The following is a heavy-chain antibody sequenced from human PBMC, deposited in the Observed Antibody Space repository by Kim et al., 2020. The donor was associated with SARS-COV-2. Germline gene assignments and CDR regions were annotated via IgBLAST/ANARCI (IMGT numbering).Heavy chain of an antibody. CDR1: GFTFSSYA. J-gene: IGHJ4*02. CDR3: ARVEYYYDSSGSLGYFDY. D-gene: IGHD3-22*01. Sequence: GGSLRLSCAASGFTFSSYAMSWVRQAPGKGLEWVSAISGSGGSTYYADSVKGRFTISRDNSKNTLYLQMNSLRAEDTAVYYCARVEYYYDSSGSLGYFDYWGQGTLVTVSS. CDR2: ISGSGGST. V-gene: IGHV3-23*01.